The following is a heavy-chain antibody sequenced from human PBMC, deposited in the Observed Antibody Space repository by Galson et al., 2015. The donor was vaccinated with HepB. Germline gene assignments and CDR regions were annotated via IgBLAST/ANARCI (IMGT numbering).Heavy chain of an antibody. V-gene: IGHV3-15*01. CDR2: IKSKTDGGTT. CDR3: TTDQDTAMVDLYYFDY. J-gene: IGHJ4*02. D-gene: IGHD5-18*01. Sequence: SLRLSCAASGFTFSNAWMSWVRQAPGKGLEWVGRIKSKTDGGTTDYAAPVKGRFTISRDDSKNTLYLQMNSLKTEDTAVYYCTTDQDTAMVDLYYFDYWGQGTLVTVSS. CDR1: GFTFSNAW.